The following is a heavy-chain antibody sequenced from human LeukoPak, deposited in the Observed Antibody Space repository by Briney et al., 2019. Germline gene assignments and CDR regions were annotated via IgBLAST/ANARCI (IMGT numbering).Heavy chain of an antibody. J-gene: IGHJ4*02. CDR3: ARNGRGAPGTRYISDF. V-gene: IGHV4-59*01. CDR2: VFSSGTT. Sequence: PSETLSLTCTVSGDSLSGYYWRWIRQPPGKGLEGIGYVFSSGTTNYSPSLKGRVTLLVDTSKNQFSLKLSSVTAADTAVYYCARNGRGAPGTRYISDFWGQGTLVTVSS. CDR1: GDSLSGYY. D-gene: IGHD1-14*01.